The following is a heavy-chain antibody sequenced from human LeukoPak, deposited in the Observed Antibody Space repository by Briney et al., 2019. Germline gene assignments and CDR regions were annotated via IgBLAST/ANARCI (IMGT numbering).Heavy chain of an antibody. CDR3: AKVGADNYYYYYGMDV. CDR2: ISGSGGST. J-gene: IGHJ6*02. Sequence: GGSLRLSCAASGFTFSSYAMSWVRQAPGKGLERVSAISGSGGSTYYADSVKGRFTISRDNSKNTLYLQMNSLRAEDTAVYYCAKVGADNYYYYYGMDVWGQGTTVTVSS. CDR1: GFTFSSYA. D-gene: IGHD1-26*01. V-gene: IGHV3-23*01.